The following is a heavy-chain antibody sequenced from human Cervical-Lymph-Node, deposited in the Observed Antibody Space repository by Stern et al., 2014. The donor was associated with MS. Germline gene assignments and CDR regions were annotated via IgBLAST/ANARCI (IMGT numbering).Heavy chain of an antibody. J-gene: IGHJ4*02. Sequence: QVQLQESGPGLVKPSETLSLTCTVSGGSISSYYWSWIRQPPGTGLEWIGYIYYSGSTNYTPSLKSRVTISVDTSKNQFSLKLSSVTAADTAVYYCARGGGYNSIDYWGQGTLVTVSS. V-gene: IGHV4-59*01. CDR1: GGSISSYY. CDR3: ARGGGYNSIDY. D-gene: IGHD5-24*01. CDR2: IYYSGST.